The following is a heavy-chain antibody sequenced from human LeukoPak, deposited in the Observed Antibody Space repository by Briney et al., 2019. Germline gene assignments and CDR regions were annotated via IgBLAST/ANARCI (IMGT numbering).Heavy chain of an antibody. Sequence: PSQTLSLTCTVSGGSISSGSYYWSWIRQPPGKGLEWIGYIYYSGSTNYNPSLKSRVTISVDTSKNQFSLKLSSVTAADTAVYYCARDTHAMLFDYWGQGTLVTVSS. D-gene: IGHD3-10*02. J-gene: IGHJ4*02. V-gene: IGHV4-61*01. CDR3: ARDTHAMLFDY. CDR2: IYYSGST. CDR1: GGSISSGSYY.